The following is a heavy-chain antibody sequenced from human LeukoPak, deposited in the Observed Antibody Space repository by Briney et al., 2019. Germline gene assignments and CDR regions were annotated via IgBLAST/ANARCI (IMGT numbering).Heavy chain of an antibody. J-gene: IGHJ6*03. D-gene: IGHD3-22*01. CDR2: ISAYNGNT. Sequence: GASVKVSCKASGYTFTSYGISWVRQAPGQGLEWMGWISAYNGNTNYAQKLQGRVTMTTDTSTSTAYMELRSLRSDDTAVYYCARTVYYDSSGYLFGGLDYYYYMDVWGKGTTVTISS. CDR3: ARTVYYDSSGYLFGGLDYYYYMDV. CDR1: GYTFTSYG. V-gene: IGHV1-18*01.